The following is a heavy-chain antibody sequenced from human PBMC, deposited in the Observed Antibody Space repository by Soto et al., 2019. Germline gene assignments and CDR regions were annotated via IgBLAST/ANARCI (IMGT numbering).Heavy chain of an antibody. D-gene: IGHD3-22*01. CDR1: RGTFSSYA. V-gene: IGHV1-69*13. CDR2: IIPIFGTA. J-gene: IGHJ4*02. Sequence: ASVKVSCKASRGTFSSYAISWVRQAPGQGLEWMGGIIPIFGTANYAQKFQGRVTITADESTSTAYMELSSLRSEDTAVYYCARVSDSSGITIDYWGQGTLVTVSS. CDR3: ARVSDSSGITIDY.